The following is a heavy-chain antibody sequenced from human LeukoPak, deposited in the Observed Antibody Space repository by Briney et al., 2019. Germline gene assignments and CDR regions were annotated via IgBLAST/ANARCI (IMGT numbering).Heavy chain of an antibody. Sequence: SETLSLICTVSGGSISSYYWSWIRQPPGKGLEWIGYIYNSEGGTNSNPSLKSRVTISEDTSKNQVSLKLSSVTAADTAVYYCTRRYRSGWSPTYDYWGQGILVTVSS. J-gene: IGHJ4*02. CDR2: IYNSEGGT. CDR1: GGSISSYY. V-gene: IGHV4-59*01. CDR3: TRRYRSGWSPTYDY. D-gene: IGHD6-19*01.